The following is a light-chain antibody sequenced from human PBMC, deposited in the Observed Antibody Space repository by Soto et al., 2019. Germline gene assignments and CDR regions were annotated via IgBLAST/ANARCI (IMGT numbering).Light chain of an antibody. V-gene: IGKV3-20*01. J-gene: IGKJ1*01. CDR3: QQYGSSPWT. CDR2: GAS. Sequence: EIVLTQSPGALSLSPGESATLSCRASQSITSSYLAWYQQKPGQTPRLLSYGASSRATGIPDRFSGSGSGIDFTLTISRLEHEDFSVFYCQQYGSSPWTFGQGTKVEIK. CDR1: QSITSSY.